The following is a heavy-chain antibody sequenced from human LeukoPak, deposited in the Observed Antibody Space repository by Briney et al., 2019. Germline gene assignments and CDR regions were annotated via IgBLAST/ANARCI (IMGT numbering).Heavy chain of an antibody. CDR1: GVSISSNY. Sequence: SETLSLTCTVSGVSISSNYWSWIRQPAGKGLEWIGRIYTSESTDYNPSLKSRVNMSVGTSNNHFSLKLSCVTAAETAVYYCAREGGGSYYDYWGQGTLVSVSS. CDR2: IYTSEST. V-gene: IGHV4-4*07. J-gene: IGHJ4*02. D-gene: IGHD1-26*01. CDR3: AREGGGSYYDY.